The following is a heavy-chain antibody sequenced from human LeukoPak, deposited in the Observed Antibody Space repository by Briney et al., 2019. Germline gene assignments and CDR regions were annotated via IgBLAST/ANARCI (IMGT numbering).Heavy chain of an antibody. D-gene: IGHD2-21*01. V-gene: IGHV3-7*01. CDR3: ATGEGH. CDR2: IKQDGSAK. Sequence: PGGSLRLSCSATGFIFSSDWMKWVRQSPGKALEWVATIKQDGSAKHYGDSVKGRLPISRDHANNILYLEMNSLRAEDTAVYYCATGEGHWGQGTLVTVSS. CDR1: GFIFSSDW. J-gene: IGHJ4*02.